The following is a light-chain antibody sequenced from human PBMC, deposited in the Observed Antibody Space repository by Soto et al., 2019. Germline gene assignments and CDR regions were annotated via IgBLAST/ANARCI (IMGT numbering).Light chain of an antibody. CDR1: PSISSSY. CDR2: GAS. V-gene: IGKV3-20*01. J-gene: IGKJ1*01. Sequence: EMGLTQSPGTLSLSPGERATLACRSSPSISSSYLAWYQQKPGQAPRLLVYGASSSATVITDRFSGSGSGTDFTLTIRRLEPDAFAQYDDEQDNSTFSTFGQGTKVLIK. CDR3: EQDNSTFST.